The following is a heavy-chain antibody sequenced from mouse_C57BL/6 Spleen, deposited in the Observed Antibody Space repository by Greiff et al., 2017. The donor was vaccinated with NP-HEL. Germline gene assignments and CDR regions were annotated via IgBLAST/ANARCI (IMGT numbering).Heavy chain of an antibody. CDR1: GYTFTEYT. CDR3: AKHEGGYEGYYIAMDY. D-gene: IGHD2-3*01. J-gene: IGHJ4*01. V-gene: IGHV1-62-2*01. Sequence: QVQLQQSGAELVKPGASVKLSCKASGYTFTEYTIHWVKQRSGQGLEWIGWFYPGSGSIKYNEKFKDKATLTADKSSSTVYMGLSRLTSEDSAVYFCAKHEGGYEGYYIAMDYWGQGTSVTVSS. CDR2: FYPGSGSI.